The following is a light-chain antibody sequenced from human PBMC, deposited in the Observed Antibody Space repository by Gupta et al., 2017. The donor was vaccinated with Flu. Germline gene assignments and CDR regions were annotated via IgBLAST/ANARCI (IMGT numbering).Light chain of an antibody. CDR1: QSLVHSNGKTH. CDR3: MQYTHWPHT. CDR2: RVS. V-gene: IGKV2-30*02. Sequence: ISCRSSQSLVHSNGKTHLDWFQQRPGQSPWRLIYRVSNRDSGVPDRFSGSGSGTDFTLKISRVEAEDIGLYYCMQYTHWPHTFGQGTKLEIK. J-gene: IGKJ2*01.